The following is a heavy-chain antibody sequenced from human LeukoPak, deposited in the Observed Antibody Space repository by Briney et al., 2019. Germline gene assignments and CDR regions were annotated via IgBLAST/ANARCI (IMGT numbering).Heavy chain of an antibody. CDR1: GYTFTSYY. V-gene: IGHV1-69*13. J-gene: IGHJ5*02. CDR2: IIPIFGTA. Sequence: SVKVSCKASGYTFTSYYMHWVRQAPGQGLEWMGGIIPIFGTANYAQKFQGRVTITADESTSTAYMELSSLRSEDTAVYYCARGQGATYHWGQGTLVTVSS. CDR3: ARGQGATYH. D-gene: IGHD1-26*01.